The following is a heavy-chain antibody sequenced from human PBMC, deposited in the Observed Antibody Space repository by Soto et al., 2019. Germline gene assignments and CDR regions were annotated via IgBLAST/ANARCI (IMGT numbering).Heavy chain of an antibody. CDR3: ASLGYCSGGSCYALDY. J-gene: IGHJ4*02. CDR1: GGSISSYY. CDR2: IYYSGST. D-gene: IGHD2-15*01. Sequence: SETLSLTCTVSGGSISSYYWNWIRQPPGKGLEWIGYIYYSGSTNYNPSLKSRVTISVDTSKNQCSLKLTSVTAADTAVYYCASLGYCSGGSCYALDYWGQGTLVTVSS. V-gene: IGHV4-59*08.